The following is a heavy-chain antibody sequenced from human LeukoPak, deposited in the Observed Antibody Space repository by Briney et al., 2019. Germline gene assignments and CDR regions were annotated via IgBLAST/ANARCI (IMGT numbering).Heavy chain of an antibody. CDR2: ISYDGSNK. CDR1: GFTFSSYG. CDR3: AKGCRRVFPLETDY. Sequence: GSLRLSCAASGFTFSSYGMHWVRQAPGKGLEWVAVISYDGSNKYYADSVKGRFTISRDNSKNTLYLQMNSLRAEDTAVYYCAKGCRRVFPLETDYWGQGTLVTVSS. V-gene: IGHV3-30*18. J-gene: IGHJ4*02.